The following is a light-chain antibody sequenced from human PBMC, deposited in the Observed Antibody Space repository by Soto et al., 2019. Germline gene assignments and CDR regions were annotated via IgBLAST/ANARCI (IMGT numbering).Light chain of an antibody. CDR1: ENVRTF. J-gene: IGKJ1*01. V-gene: IGKV3-11*01. CDR3: QQHSHWPPWT. CDR2: GAS. Sequence: DIVMTQSPATLSLSPGERATLSCRASENVRTFVDWYQQKPGQAPRLLIYGASNRATDIPARFSGSGSGTDFTLTISNLEPEDFAVYYCQQHSHWPPWTFGQGTRVEIQ.